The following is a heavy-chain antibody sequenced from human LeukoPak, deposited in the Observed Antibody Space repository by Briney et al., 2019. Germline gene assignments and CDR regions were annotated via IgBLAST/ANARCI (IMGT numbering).Heavy chain of an antibody. CDR2: IYTGGST. D-gene: IGHD1-7*01. CDR1: GFTVSSNY. CDR3: ARGRHEYELPTTGLDV. V-gene: IGHV3-53*04. J-gene: IGHJ6*02. Sequence: AGGSLRLSCAASGFTVSSNYMTWVRQAPGKGLEWGSVIYTGGSTMYGDSVKGRFTISRHDSKNTLYLQMNSLRPEDTAVYYCARGRHEYELPTTGLDVWGQGTTVTVSS.